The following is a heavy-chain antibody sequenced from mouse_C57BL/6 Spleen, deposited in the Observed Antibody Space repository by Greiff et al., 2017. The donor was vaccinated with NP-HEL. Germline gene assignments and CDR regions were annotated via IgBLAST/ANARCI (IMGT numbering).Heavy chain of an antibody. Sequence: VQLQQSGAELVRPGASVKLSCTVSGFNIKDDYMHWVKQRPEQGLEWIGWIDPENGDTEYASKFQGKATITADTSSNTAYLQLSSLTSEDTAVYYCTEAYYSNYDFDYWGQGTTLTVSS. CDR1: GFNIKDDY. D-gene: IGHD2-5*01. J-gene: IGHJ2*01. V-gene: IGHV14-4*01. CDR2: IDPENGDT. CDR3: TEAYYSNYDFDY.